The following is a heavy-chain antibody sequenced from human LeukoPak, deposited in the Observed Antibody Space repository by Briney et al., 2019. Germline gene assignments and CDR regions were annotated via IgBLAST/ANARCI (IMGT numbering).Heavy chain of an antibody. CDR1: GFTFSSYA. J-gene: IGHJ4*02. CDR2: ISYDGSNK. V-gene: IGHV3-30*04. D-gene: IGHD3-3*01. Sequence: GGSLRLSCAAAGFTFSSYAMHWVRQAPGKGLEWVAVISYDGSNKYYADSVKSRFTISRDNSKNTLYLQMNSLRAEDTAVYYCARDFGGYSEIDYWGQGTLVTVSS. CDR3: ARDFGGYSEIDY.